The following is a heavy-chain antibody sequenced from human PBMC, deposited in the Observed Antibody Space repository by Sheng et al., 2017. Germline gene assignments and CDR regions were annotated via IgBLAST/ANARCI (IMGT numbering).Heavy chain of an antibody. J-gene: IGHJ4*02. Sequence: EVQLVESGEGLVQPGRSLRLSCAASGFTFDDYAMHWVRQAPGKGLQWVSGISWNSGGIGYADSVKGQFTISRDNTKNFLYLQMNNLRPEDMALYFCAKDLGYDFWSGPFDYWGQGTLVIVSS. CDR3: AKDLGYDFWSGPFDY. CDR2: ISWNSGGI. V-gene: IGHV3-9*03. D-gene: IGHD3-3*01. CDR1: GFTFDDYA.